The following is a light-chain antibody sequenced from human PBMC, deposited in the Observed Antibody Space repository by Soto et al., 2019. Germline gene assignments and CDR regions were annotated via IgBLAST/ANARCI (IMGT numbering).Light chain of an antibody. Sequence: NFMLTQPHSVSESPGKTVTISCTRSSGSIDTNYVQWYQQRPGSSPTTVIFEDKERPSGVPDRFSGSTDISSNSASLTISGLRTEDEADYYCQSYDADSVVFGGGTKLTVL. J-gene: IGLJ2*01. CDR1: SGSIDTNY. CDR3: QSYDADSVV. V-gene: IGLV6-57*01. CDR2: EDK.